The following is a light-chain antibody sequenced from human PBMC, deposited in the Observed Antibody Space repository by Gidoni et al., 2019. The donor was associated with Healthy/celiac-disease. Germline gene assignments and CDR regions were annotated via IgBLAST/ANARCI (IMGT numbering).Light chain of an antibody. Sequence: IRITQSPSSLSASTGDRVTITCRASQGISSYLAWYQQKPGKAPKLLIYAASTLQSGVPSRFSGSGSGTDFTLTISCLQSEDFATYYCQQYYSYPFTFGPGTKVDIK. J-gene: IGKJ3*01. CDR1: QGISSY. CDR2: AAS. CDR3: QQYYSYPFT. V-gene: IGKV1-8*01.